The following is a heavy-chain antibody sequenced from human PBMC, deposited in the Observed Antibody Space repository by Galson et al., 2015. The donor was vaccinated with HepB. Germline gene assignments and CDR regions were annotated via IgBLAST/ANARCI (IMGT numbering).Heavy chain of an antibody. CDR3: ARVTSIYYYNSSYSYYDYGMDV. CDR1: GYTFTNYA. J-gene: IGHJ6*02. D-gene: IGHD3-22*01. CDR2: INTNTGNP. V-gene: IGHV7-4-1*02. Sequence: SVKVSCKASGYTFTNYAMNWVRQAPGRGLEWLGWINTNTGNPKYAQGFTGRFVFSLDASVNTAYLQISSLKAEDSAFYYCARVTSIYYYNSSYSYYDYGMDVWGQGTTVTVSS.